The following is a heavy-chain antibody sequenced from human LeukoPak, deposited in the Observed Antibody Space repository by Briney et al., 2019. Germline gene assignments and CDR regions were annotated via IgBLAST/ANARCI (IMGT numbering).Heavy chain of an antibody. V-gene: IGHV1-18*01. D-gene: IGHD2-15*01. Sequence: ASVKVSCKASGYTFTSYAMHWVRQAPGQRLEWMGWISAYNGNTNYAQKLQGRVTMTTDTSTSTAYMELRSLRSDDTAVYYCARAVYCSGGSCYSNLRNFDYWGQGTLVTVSS. CDR1: GYTFTSYA. CDR2: ISAYNGNT. J-gene: IGHJ4*02. CDR3: ARAVYCSGGSCYSNLRNFDY.